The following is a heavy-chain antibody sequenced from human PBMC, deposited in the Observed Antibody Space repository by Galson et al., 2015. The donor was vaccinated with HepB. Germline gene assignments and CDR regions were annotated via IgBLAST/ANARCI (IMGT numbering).Heavy chain of an antibody. Sequence: SVKVSCKASGYTFTGYYMHWVRQAPGQGLEWMGRINPSSGGTNYAQKFQGRVTMTRDTSISTAYMELSRLRSDDTAVYYCAREVRQTNPRDGMDVWGQGTTVTVSS. CDR1: GYTFTGYY. D-gene: IGHD1-1*01. CDR2: INPSSGGT. CDR3: AREVRQTNPRDGMDV. J-gene: IGHJ6*02. V-gene: IGHV1-2*06.